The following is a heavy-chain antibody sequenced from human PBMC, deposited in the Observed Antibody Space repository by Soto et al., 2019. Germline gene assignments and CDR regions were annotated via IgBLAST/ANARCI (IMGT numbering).Heavy chain of an antibody. D-gene: IGHD6-19*01. V-gene: IGHV3-11*01. CDR3: ARDHPGGSGWYDVEYFDY. CDR1: GFTFSDYY. J-gene: IGHJ4*02. CDR2: ISSSGSTI. Sequence: GGSLRLSCAASGFTFSDYYMSWIRQAPGKGLEWVSYISSSGSTIYYADSVKGRFTISRDNAKNSLYLQMNSLRAEDTAVYYCARDHPGGSGWYDVEYFDYWGQGTLVTVSS.